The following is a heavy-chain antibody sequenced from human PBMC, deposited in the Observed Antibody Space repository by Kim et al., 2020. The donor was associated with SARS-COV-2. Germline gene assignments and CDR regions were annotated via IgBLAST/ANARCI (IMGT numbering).Heavy chain of an antibody. J-gene: IGHJ4*02. Sequence: GGSLRLSCAASGFTFDDYTMHWVRQVPGKGLEWVSLITWDGETTFYADSAKGRFTISRDQSKNSLYLQMDSLRTEDTALYYSAKDSDFSSGYDYWGQGTLVTVSS. CDR2: ITWDGETT. CDR3: AKDSDFSSGYDY. V-gene: IGHV3-43*01. CDR1: GFTFDDYT. D-gene: IGHD3-22*01.